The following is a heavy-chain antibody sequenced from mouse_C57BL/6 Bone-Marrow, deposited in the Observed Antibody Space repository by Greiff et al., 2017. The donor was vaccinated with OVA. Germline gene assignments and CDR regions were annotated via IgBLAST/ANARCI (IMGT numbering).Heavy chain of an antibody. J-gene: IGHJ2*01. D-gene: IGHD1-1*01. CDR2: ISSGGSYT. Sequence: EVQLQQSGGDLVKPGGSLKLSCAASGFTFSSYGMSWVRQTPDKRLEWVATISSGGSYTYYPDSVKGRFTISRDNAKNTLYLQMSSLKSEDTAMYYCARHAVVATSFDFWGQGTTLTVSS. CDR3: ARHAVVATSFDF. V-gene: IGHV5-6*01. CDR1: GFTFSSYG.